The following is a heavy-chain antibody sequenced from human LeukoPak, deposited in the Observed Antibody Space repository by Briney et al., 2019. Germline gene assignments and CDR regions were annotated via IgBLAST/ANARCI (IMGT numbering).Heavy chain of an antibody. CDR2: MNPNNGNT. Sequence: ASVKVSYKASGYTFTSYDINWVRQATGQGLEWMGWMNPNNGNTDYAQKFQGRVTLTRNTSISTAYMELSSLRSEDTAMYYCTRGGPVAGTHKYFQHWGQGTLVTVSS. CDR1: GYTFTSYD. D-gene: IGHD6-19*01. CDR3: TRGGPVAGTHKYFQH. J-gene: IGHJ1*01. V-gene: IGHV1-8*01.